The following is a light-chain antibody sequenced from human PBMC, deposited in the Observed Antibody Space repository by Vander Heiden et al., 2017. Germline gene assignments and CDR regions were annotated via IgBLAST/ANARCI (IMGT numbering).Light chain of an antibody. CDR2: EVS. CDR1: SSDVGGYNL. CDR3: CSYAGSRTGV. V-gene: IGLV2-23*02. Sequence: QSALTQPASVSGSPGQSITISCTGRSSDVGGYNLVSWYHPHPGKSPNLIIFEVSKRPSGVSNRLSGSKSGNTASLTISGLQAEDEAEYYCCSYAGSRTGVFGTGTKVTVL. J-gene: IGLJ1*01.